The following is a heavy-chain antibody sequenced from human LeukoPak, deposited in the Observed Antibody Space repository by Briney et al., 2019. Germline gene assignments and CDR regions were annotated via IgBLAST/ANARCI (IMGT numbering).Heavy chain of an antibody. V-gene: IGHV3-30*04. CDR2: ISYDGSNK. CDR1: GFTFSSYA. CDR3: ARARRPKWERDGYTSKESAFDI. Sequence: GSLRLSCAASGFTFSSYAMHWVRQAPGKGLEWVAVISYDGSNKYYADSVKGRFTISRDNSKNTLYLQMNSLRAEDTAVYYCARARRPKWERDGYTSKESAFDIWGQGTMVTVS. D-gene: IGHD5-24*01. J-gene: IGHJ3*02.